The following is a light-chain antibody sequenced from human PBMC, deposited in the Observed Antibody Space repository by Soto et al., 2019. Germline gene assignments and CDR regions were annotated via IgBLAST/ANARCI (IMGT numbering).Light chain of an antibody. CDR2: DNN. CDR1: SSNIGSHY. V-gene: IGLV1-51*01. CDR3: ATWDGSLPGEV. Sequence: QSVVTQPPSASGTPGQRVTISCSGSSSNIGSHYVYWYQQLPGTAPKLLIYDNNKRPSGIPDRFSGSKSGTSGTLDITGLQTGDEADYYCATWDGSLPGEVFGGGTKLTVL. J-gene: IGLJ2*01.